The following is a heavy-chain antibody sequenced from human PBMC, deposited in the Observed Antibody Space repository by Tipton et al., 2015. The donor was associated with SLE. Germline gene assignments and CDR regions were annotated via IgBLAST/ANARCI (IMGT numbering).Heavy chain of an antibody. J-gene: IGHJ3*02. D-gene: IGHD2-15*01. CDR3: ARVLLSTLGAFDI. CDR1: GGSISSYY. CDR2: IYYSGNT. V-gene: IGHV4-59*08. Sequence: LRLSCTVSGGSISSYYWSWIRQPPGKGLEWIGYIYYSGNTNYNPSLKSRVTISVDTSKNHFSLRLSSVTAADTAVYYCARVLLSTLGAFDIWGQGTMVTVSS.